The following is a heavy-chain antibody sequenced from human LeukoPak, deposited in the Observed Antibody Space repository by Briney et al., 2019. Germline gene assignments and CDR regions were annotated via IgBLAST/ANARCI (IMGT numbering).Heavy chain of an antibody. D-gene: IGHD3-10*01. CDR1: GFTFSSYA. CDR3: ANALEYGSGTYYYYYYYMDV. CDR2: ISGSGGST. Sequence: GGSLRLSCAASGFTFSSYAMSWVRQAPGTGLEWVSAISGSGGSTYYADSVKGRFTISRDNSKNTLYLQMNSLRAEDTAVYYCANALEYGSGTYYYYYYYMDVWGKGTTVAVSS. V-gene: IGHV3-23*01. J-gene: IGHJ6*03.